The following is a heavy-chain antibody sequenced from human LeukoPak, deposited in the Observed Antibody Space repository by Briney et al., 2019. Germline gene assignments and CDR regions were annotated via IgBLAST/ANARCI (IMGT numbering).Heavy chain of an antibody. J-gene: IGHJ6*03. D-gene: IGHD3-10*01. CDR2: TYYRSKWYN. Sequence: SQTLSLTCAISGDSVSSNSAAWNWIRQSPSRGLEWLGRTYYRSKWYNDYAVSVKSRITINPDTSKNQFSLQLNSVTPEDTGVYYCARAASTKKPPRGYYYYYMDVWGKGTTVTVSS. V-gene: IGHV6-1*01. CDR1: GDSVSSNSAA. CDR3: ARAASTKKPPRGYYYYYMDV.